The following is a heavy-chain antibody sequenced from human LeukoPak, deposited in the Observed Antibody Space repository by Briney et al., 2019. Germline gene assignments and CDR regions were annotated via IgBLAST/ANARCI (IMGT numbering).Heavy chain of an antibody. CDR2: IRSKAYGGTT. V-gene: IGHV3-49*03. Sequence: PGGSLRLSCAASGFTFSSCAMSWFRQAPGKGLEWVGFIRSKAYGGTTEYAASVKGRFTISRDDSKSIAYLQMNSLKTEDTAVYYCARDAGYSSGWTKGDYWGQGTLVTVSS. CDR3: ARDAGYSSGWTKGDY. J-gene: IGHJ4*02. D-gene: IGHD6-19*01. CDR1: GFTFSSCA.